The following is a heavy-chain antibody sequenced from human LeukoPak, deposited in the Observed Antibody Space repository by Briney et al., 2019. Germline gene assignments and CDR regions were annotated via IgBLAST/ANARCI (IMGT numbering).Heavy chain of an antibody. CDR3: ARGGSRSRRGDDAFDI. V-gene: IGHV1-18*01. D-gene: IGHD3-10*01. CDR1: GHTFTNYA. Sequence: ASVKVSCKVSGHTFTNYAMNWVRQAPGQGLEWMGWISAYNGNTELAQKFQGRVTLATDASTSTAYVELRSLTSDDTAVYFCARGGSRSRRGDDAFDIWGQGTMVTVSS. CDR2: ISAYNGNT. J-gene: IGHJ3*02.